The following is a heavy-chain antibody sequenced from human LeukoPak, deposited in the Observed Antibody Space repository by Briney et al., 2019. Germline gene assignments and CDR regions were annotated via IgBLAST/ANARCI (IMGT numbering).Heavy chain of an antibody. V-gene: IGHV3-30-3*01. CDR1: GFTFSSYA. D-gene: IGHD1-14*01. CDR3: ASTGSY. Sequence: GGSLRLSCAASGFTFSSYAMHGVRQAPGKGLEWVGVISYDGSNKYYADSVKGRFTISRDNSKNTLYLQMNSLRAEDTAVYYCASTGSYWGQGTLVTVSS. J-gene: IGHJ4*02. CDR2: ISYDGSNK.